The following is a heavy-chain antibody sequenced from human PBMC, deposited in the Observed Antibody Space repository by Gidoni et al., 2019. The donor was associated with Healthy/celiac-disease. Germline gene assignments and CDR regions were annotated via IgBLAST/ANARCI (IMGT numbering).Heavy chain of an antibody. Sequence: QVTLKESGPVLVKPTETLTLTCTVSGFSLSNARMGVSWIRQPPGKALEWLAPIFSNDKKSYSTSLKSRLTISKDTSKSQVVLTMTNMDPVDTATYYCARIKATVDPLAPDYWGQGTLVTVSS. CDR3: ARIKATVDPLAPDY. D-gene: IGHD4-17*01. V-gene: IGHV2-26*01. J-gene: IGHJ4*02. CDR2: IFSNDKK. CDR1: GFSLSNARMG.